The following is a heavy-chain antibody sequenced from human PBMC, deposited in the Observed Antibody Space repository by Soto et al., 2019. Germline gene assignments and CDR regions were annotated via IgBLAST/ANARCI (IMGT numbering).Heavy chain of an antibody. CDR1: GFTFDDYA. V-gene: IGHV3-9*01. Sequence: EVQLVDSGGGLVQPGRSLRLSCAASGFTFDDYAMHWARQAPGKGLEWVSGISWNSGSIGYADSVKGRFTISRDNAKNSLYLQMNSLRAEDTALYYCAKDRGLVLSFYFDYWGQGTLVTVSS. D-gene: IGHD6-19*01. CDR2: ISWNSGSI. CDR3: AKDRGLVLSFYFDY. J-gene: IGHJ4*02.